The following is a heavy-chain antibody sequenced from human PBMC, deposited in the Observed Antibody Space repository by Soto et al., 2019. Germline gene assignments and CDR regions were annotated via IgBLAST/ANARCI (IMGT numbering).Heavy chain of an antibody. CDR2: IYYSGST. V-gene: IGHV4-31*03. D-gene: IGHD3-10*01. Sequence: QVQLQESGPGLVKPSQTLSLTCTVSGGSISSGGYYWSWIRQHPGKGLEWIGYIYYSGSTYYNPSLKGRVTISVDTSKNPFSLKLSSVTAADTAVYYCARVIRRWDYGSGQPLDYWGQGTLVTVSS. J-gene: IGHJ4*02. CDR1: GGSISSGGYY. CDR3: ARVIRRWDYGSGQPLDY.